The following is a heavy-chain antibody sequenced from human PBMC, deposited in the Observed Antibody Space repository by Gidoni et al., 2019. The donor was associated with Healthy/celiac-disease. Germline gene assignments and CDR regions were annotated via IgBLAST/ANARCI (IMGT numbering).Heavy chain of an antibody. CDR2: ISYDGSNK. D-gene: IGHD6-6*01. V-gene: IGHV3-30-3*01. Sequence: QVQLVESGGGVVQPGGSLRLSWAASGFTFSRYAMHWVRQAPGKGLEWVAVISYDGSNKYYADSVKGRFTISRDNSKNTLYLQMNSLRAEDTAVYYCARAAIAARAEAGYYFDYWGQGALVTVSS. CDR3: ARAAIAARAEAGYYFDY. CDR1: GFTFSRYA. J-gene: IGHJ4*02.